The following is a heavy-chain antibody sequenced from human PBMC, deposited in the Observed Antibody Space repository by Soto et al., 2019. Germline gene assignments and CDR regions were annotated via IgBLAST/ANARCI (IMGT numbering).Heavy chain of an antibody. V-gene: IGHV4-59*08. J-gene: IGHJ4*02. CDR1: GGSISSYY. CDR3: ARHTGGATIVDY. Sequence: QVQLQESGPGLVKPSETLSLTCTVSGGSISSYYWSWIRQPPGKGLEWIGYIYYSGSTNYNPSLKSRVTISVDTSTNQFSLKLSAVTAADTAVDYCARHTGGATIVDYWGQGTLVTVSS. D-gene: IGHD1-26*01. CDR2: IYYSGST.